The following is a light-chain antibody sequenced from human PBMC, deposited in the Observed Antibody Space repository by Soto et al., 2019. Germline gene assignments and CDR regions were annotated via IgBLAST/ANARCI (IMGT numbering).Light chain of an antibody. Sequence: EIVLTQSPGTLSLSPGERATLSCGASQTVTSNYLAWYQQKPGQAPRLLIFGASIRVTGIPDRFIGSGSGTDFTLTISRLEPGDFAVYYCQHYVTSLTTFGQGTKVEVK. J-gene: IGKJ1*01. V-gene: IGKV3-20*01. CDR2: GAS. CDR1: QTVTSNY. CDR3: QHYVTSLTT.